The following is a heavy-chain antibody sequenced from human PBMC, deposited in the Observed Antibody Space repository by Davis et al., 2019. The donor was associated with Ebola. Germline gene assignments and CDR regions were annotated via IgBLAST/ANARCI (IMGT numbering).Heavy chain of an antibody. CDR1: GGSISSSSYY. D-gene: IGHD3-22*01. Sequence: SETLSLTCTLSGGSISSSSYYWGWIRQPPGKGLEWIGSIYYSGSTYYNPSLKSRVTISVDTSKNQFSLKLSSVTAADTAVYYCARLSVVLDYWGQGTLVTVSS. J-gene: IGHJ4*02. CDR2: IYYSGST. CDR3: ARLSVVLDY. V-gene: IGHV4-39*01.